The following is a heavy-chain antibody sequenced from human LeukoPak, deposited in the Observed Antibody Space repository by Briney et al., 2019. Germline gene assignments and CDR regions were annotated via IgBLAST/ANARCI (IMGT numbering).Heavy chain of an antibody. CDR2: ISGSGGTS. Sequence: GGSLRLSCAASGFTFSSYEMNWVRQAPGKGLEWVSAISGSGGTSYYADSVKGRFTVPKDNSKNTLLLQMNSLTVEDTAIYYCATYRQVLLPFESWGQGTLVTVSS. V-gene: IGHV3-23*01. J-gene: IGHJ4*02. CDR3: ATYRQVLLPFES. D-gene: IGHD2-8*02. CDR1: GFTFSSYE.